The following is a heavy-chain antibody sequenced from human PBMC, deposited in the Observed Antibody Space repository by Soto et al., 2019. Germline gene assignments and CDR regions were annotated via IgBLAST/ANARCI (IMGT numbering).Heavy chain of an antibody. CDR3: AKDDGIAVAQGKYYFDY. Sequence: GGSLRLSCAASGFTFSSYGMHWVRQAPGKGLEWVVVISYDGSNKYYADSVKGRFTISRDNPKNTLYLQMNSLRAEDTAVYYCAKDDGIAVAQGKYYFDYWGQGTLVTVSS. D-gene: IGHD6-19*01. V-gene: IGHV3-30*18. J-gene: IGHJ4*02. CDR2: ISYDGSNK. CDR1: GFTFSSYG.